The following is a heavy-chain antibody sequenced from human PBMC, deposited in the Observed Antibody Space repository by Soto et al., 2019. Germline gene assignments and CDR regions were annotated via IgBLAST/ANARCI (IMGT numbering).Heavy chain of an antibody. CDR1: GFIYSSCA. Sequence: HPGGSLRLSCSASGFIYSSCAMHWVSGLSDSGISIYYADSVKDRLTISRDNSKNTLYLQIHTLRAEDTAVYYCAKVSSSWYAGFFDLWGQGTLVTVSS. V-gene: IGHV3-23*01. CDR3: AKVSSSWYAGFFDL. CDR2: LSDSGISI. D-gene: IGHD6-13*01. J-gene: IGHJ4*02.